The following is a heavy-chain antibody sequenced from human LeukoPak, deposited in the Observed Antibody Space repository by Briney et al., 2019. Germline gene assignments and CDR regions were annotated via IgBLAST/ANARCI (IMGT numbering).Heavy chain of an antibody. CDR2: IKQDGSEK. Sequence: GGSLRLSCAASGFTFSSYWMSWVRQAPGKGLEWVAYIKQDGSEKYYVDSVKGRFTISRDNAKNSLYLQMNSLRAEDTAVYYCARGGPTGALDDWGQGTLVTVSS. D-gene: IGHD3/OR15-3a*01. CDR3: ARGGPTGALDD. V-gene: IGHV3-7*01. J-gene: IGHJ4*02. CDR1: GFTFSSYW.